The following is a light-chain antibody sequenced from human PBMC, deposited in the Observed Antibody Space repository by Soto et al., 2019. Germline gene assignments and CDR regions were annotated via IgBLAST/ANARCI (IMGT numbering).Light chain of an antibody. CDR2: DTS. CDR3: LLSYSGARPVV. CDR1: TGAVTSGHY. Sequence: QAVVTQEPSLTVSPGGTVTLTCGSRTGAVTSGHYPYWFQQKPGQAPRTLIYDTSNKHSWTPARFSGSLLGGKAALTLSGAQPEDEAEYYCLLSYSGARPVVFSGGTKLTVL. J-gene: IGLJ2*01. V-gene: IGLV7-46*01.